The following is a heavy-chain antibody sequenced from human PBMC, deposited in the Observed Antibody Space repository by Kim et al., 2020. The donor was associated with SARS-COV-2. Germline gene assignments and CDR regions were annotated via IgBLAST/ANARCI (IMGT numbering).Heavy chain of an antibody. J-gene: IGHJ5*02. Sequence: SGPTLVNPTQTLTLTCTFSGFSLTTSGVGVGWIRQPPGKALEWLALIYWDDDKRYSPSLKSRLTITKDTSKNQVVLTMTNMDPVDTATYYCAHRRSLGVVIHWFDPWGQGTLVTVSS. V-gene: IGHV2-5*02. CDR1: GFSLTTSGVG. CDR2: IYWDDDK. CDR3: AHRRSLGVVIHWFDP. D-gene: IGHD3-3*01.